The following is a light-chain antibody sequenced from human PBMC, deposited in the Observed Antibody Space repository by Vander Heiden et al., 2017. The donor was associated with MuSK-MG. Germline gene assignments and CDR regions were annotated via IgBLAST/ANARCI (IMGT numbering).Light chain of an antibody. CDR1: QSISSW. J-gene: IGKJ3*01. Sequence: DIQMTQSPSTLSASVGDRVTITCRASQSISSWLAWYQQKPGKAPKLLIYDASSLESGVPSRFRGSGSGTEFTLTISSLQPDDFATYYCQQYKSYSPTFGPGTKVDIK. CDR2: DAS. V-gene: IGKV1-5*01. CDR3: QQYKSYSPT.